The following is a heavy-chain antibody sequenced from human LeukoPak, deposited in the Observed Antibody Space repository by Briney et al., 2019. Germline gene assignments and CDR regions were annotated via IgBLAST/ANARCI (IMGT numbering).Heavy chain of an antibody. CDR2: INVYNGDT. J-gene: IGHJ6*02. CDR3: GAAPSKYYYYGVGV. D-gene: IGHD6-13*01. V-gene: IGHV1-18*04. CDR1: GYTFTSYG. Sequence: ASVKVSCKASGYTFTSYGVSWVRQAPGQGLEWMGWINVYNGDTNYAQKLQGRVIMTTYISTSTAYMELRSLRSDDTAVYYCGAAPSKYYYYGVGVWGQGTTVTVSS.